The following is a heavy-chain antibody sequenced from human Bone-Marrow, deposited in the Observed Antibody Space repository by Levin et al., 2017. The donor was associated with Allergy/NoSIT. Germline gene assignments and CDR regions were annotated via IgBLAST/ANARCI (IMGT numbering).Heavy chain of an antibody. D-gene: IGHD2-8*02. V-gene: IGHV3-21*01. CDR1: GFTFSIYS. J-gene: IGHJ3*02. CDR3: ARGIIGDVRVAHKEAFDI. CDR2: ISSSGSYM. Sequence: PGESLKISCTVSGFTFSIYSINWVRQAPGKGLEWVSSISSSGSYMYYVDSVRGRFTIPRDNAKNSLTLQMNSLRAEDTAAYYCARGIIGDVRVAHKEAFDIGGQGAMVSVSS.